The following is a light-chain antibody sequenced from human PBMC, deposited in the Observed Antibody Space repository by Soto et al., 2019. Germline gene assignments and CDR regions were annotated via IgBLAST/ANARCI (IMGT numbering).Light chain of an antibody. CDR1: QSVSSG. Sequence: EIVMTQSPATLSVSPGERATLSCRASQSVSSGLAWYQQKPGQAPRLLIFGASSRATGIPDRFIGSGSGTEFILTISSLQSEDIAVYYCQQYENWPQLTFGGGTKVDIK. CDR2: GAS. CDR3: QQYENWPQLT. J-gene: IGKJ4*01. V-gene: IGKV3D-15*01.